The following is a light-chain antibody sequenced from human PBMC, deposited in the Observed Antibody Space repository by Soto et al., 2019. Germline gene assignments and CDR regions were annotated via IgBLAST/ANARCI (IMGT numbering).Light chain of an antibody. Sequence: DIQMTQSPSSLSASVGDRVTITCRASQSINSYLNWYQQKPGKAPNLLIYAASTLQSGVPSRFSGSGYGTDFTLTISSLQPEDFAAYYCQQSYSLYTFGQGTKLEVK. J-gene: IGKJ2*01. CDR3: QQSYSLYT. CDR2: AAS. V-gene: IGKV1-39*01. CDR1: QSINSY.